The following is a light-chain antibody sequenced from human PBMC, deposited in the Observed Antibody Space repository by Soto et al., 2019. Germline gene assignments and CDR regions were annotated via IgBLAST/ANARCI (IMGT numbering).Light chain of an antibody. CDR1: RGVSANY. Sequence: ENLLTQSPGTLSLSPGEGATLSCRASRGVSANYLAWYQHKPGQAPTLLIYGASIRAAGIPDRFSGSGSGTDIALNIRRLEPDDFAVYYCQQDSSSRRTFGQGTKVDIK. J-gene: IGKJ1*01. V-gene: IGKV3-20*01. CDR3: QQDSSSRRT. CDR2: GAS.